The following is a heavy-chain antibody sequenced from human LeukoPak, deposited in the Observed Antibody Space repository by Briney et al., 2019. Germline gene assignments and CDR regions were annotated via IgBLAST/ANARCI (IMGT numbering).Heavy chain of an antibody. CDR1: GFTFSSYG. CDR3: ARMTRHYYGSGSYPDY. D-gene: IGHD3-10*01. J-gene: IGHJ4*02. CDR2: IWYDGSNK. Sequence: PGRSLRLSCAASGFTFSSYGMPWVRQAPGKGLEWVAVIWYDGSNKYYADSVKGRFTISRDKSKNTLYLQMNSLRAEDTAVYYCARMTRHYYGSGSYPDYWGQGTLVTVSS. V-gene: IGHV3-33*01.